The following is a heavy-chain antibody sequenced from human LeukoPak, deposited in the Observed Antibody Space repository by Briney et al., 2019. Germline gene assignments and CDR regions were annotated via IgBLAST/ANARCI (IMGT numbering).Heavy chain of an antibody. Sequence: PGGSLRLSCAASGFTFSSYGMHWVRQAPGKGLEWVAVISYDGSNKYYADSVKGRFTISRGNSKSTLYLQMNSLKAEDTAVYFCAKDSSTTWFGGDSKWGQGTLVTVSS. CDR3: AKDSSTTWFGGDSK. CDR2: ISYDGSNK. CDR1: GFTFSSYG. V-gene: IGHV3-30*18. J-gene: IGHJ4*02. D-gene: IGHD3-10*01.